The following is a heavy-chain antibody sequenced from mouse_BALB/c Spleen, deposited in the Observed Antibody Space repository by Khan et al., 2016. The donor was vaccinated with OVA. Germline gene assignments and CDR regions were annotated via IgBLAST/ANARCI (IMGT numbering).Heavy chain of an antibody. V-gene: IGHV1-76*01. Sequence: QVQLKESGAELVRPGASVKLSCKTSGYIFTSYWIHWVKQRSTQGLEWIARTYPGTGSTYYNEKFKGKATLTADKSSSTAYMQLSSLKSEDSAADFCARPSGGSHYFDYWGQGTTLAVSS. J-gene: IGHJ2*01. D-gene: IGHD1-1*02. CDR2: TYPGTGST. CDR3: ARPSGGSHYFDY. CDR1: GYIFTSYW.